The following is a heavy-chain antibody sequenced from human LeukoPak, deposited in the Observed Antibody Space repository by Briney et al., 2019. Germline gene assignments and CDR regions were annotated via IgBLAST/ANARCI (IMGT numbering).Heavy chain of an antibody. CDR2: IYHSGST. CDR1: GDSISSGGYS. CDR3: ARHSTGPYYFDY. V-gene: IGHV4-30-2*01. D-gene: IGHD2/OR15-2a*01. J-gene: IGHJ4*02. Sequence: SQTLSLTCAVSGDSISSGGYSWSWIRQPPGKGLEWIGYIYHSGSTYYNPSLKSRVTISVDRSKNQFSLKLSSVTAADTAVYYCARHSTGPYYFDYWGQGTLVTVSS.